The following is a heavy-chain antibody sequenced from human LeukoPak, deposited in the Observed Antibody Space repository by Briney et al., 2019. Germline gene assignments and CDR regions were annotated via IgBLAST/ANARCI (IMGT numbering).Heavy chain of an antibody. D-gene: IGHD1-26*01. V-gene: IGHV1-69*13. CDR2: IIPIFNTP. Sequence: SVKVSCKTSGELFNNKPVNWMRQAPGQGLEWVGVIIPIFNTPYYAQKFQGRVTITADESTSTAYMELSSLRSEDTAVYYCARARGRKYYYYGMDVWGQGTTVTVSS. CDR1: GELFNNKP. J-gene: IGHJ6*02. CDR3: ARARGRKYYYYGMDV.